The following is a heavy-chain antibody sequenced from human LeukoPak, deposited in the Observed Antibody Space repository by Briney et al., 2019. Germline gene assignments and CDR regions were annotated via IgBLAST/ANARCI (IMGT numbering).Heavy chain of an antibody. CDR3: ARRMKTTMIVVPRLNRIGWFDP. D-gene: IGHD3-22*01. J-gene: IGHJ5*02. Sequence: NTSETLSLTCTVSGGSISSSSYYWGWIRQPPGKGLEWIGSIYYSGSTYYNPSLKSRVTISVDTSKNQFSLKLSSVTAADTAVYYCARRMKTTMIVVPRLNRIGWFDPWGQGTLVTVSS. V-gene: IGHV4-39*01. CDR2: IYYSGST. CDR1: GGSISSSSYY.